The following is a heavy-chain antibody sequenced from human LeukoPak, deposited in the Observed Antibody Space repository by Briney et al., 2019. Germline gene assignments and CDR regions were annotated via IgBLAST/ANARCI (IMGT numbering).Heavy chain of an antibody. Sequence: GGSLRLSCAASGFIFSSSAMNWVRQAPGKGLEWVSAISGSGGSTYYADSVKGRFTISRDNSKNTLYLQMNSLRADDTAVYYCAKTTAGYSSGRYPGWPVDYWGQGTLVTVSS. D-gene: IGHD6-19*01. V-gene: IGHV3-23*01. CDR2: ISGSGGST. CDR1: GFIFSSSA. CDR3: AKTTAGYSSGRYPGWPVDY. J-gene: IGHJ4*02.